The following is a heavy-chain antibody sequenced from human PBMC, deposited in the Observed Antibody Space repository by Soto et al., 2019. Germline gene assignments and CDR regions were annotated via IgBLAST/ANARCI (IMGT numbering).Heavy chain of an antibody. J-gene: IGHJ6*02. CDR2: IIPIFGTA. CDR1: GGTFSSYA. Sequence: QVQLVQSGAEVKKPGSSVKVSCKASGGTFSSYAISWVRQAPGQGLEWMGGIIPIFGTANYAQKFQDRVTITANESTSTANRELRSLRSEDTAVYYCARHVPAAGYYYGMDVWGQGTTVTVSS. V-gene: IGHV1-69*12. D-gene: IGHD2-2*01. CDR3: ARHVPAAGYYYGMDV.